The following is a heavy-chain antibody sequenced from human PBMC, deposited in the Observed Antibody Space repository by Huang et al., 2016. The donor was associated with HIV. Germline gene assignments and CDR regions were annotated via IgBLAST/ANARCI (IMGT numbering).Heavy chain of an antibody. CDR2: IIPSFGTP. Sequence: QVQLVQSGAEVKKPGSSVRVSCEASGGTFSSYAINWVRQAPGQGLEWMGGIIPSFGTPNYAQKFQGRVTITADESTSTAYMELSSLRSDDMAVYYCARDRKYDNAWYWFDPWGQGTLVTVSS. D-gene: IGHD1-1*01. V-gene: IGHV1-69*01. CDR3: ARDRKYDNAWYWFDP. CDR1: GGTFSSYA. J-gene: IGHJ5*02.